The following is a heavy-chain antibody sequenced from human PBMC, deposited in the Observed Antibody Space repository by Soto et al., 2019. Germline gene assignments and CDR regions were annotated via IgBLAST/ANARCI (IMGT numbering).Heavy chain of an antibody. CDR2: IGTAGDT. J-gene: IGHJ4*02. CDR1: GFTFSSYD. Sequence: PGGSLRLSCAASGFTFSSYDMHWVRQATGKGLEWVSAIGTAGDTYYPGSVKGRFTISRENAKNSLYLQMNSLRAEDTAVYYCARASYYYDSSGYPITGSFDCWGQGTLVTVSS. CDR3: ARASYYYDSSGYPITGSFDC. V-gene: IGHV3-13*01. D-gene: IGHD3-22*01.